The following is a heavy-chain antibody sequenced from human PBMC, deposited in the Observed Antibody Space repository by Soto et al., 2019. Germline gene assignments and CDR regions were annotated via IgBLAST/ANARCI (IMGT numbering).Heavy chain of an antibody. Sequence: SETLSLTCTVSGGSISSSSYYWGWIRQPPGKGLEWIGSIYYSGSTYYNPSLKSRVTISVDTSKNQFSLKLSSVTAADTAVYYCASKPEEERRYFDYWGQGTLVTVSS. J-gene: IGHJ4*02. V-gene: IGHV4-39*01. CDR1: GGSISSSSYY. CDR2: IYYSGST. CDR3: ASKPEEERRYFDY.